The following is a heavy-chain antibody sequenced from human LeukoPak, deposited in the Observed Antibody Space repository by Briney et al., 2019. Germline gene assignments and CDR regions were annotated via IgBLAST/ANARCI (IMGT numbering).Heavy chain of an antibody. Sequence: GESQKISCKGSGYSFTTYWIAWVRQMPGKGPEWMGIIYPGDSDIRYSPSFQGQVTISVDKSISTAYLQWSSLKASDTAMYYCARRAYSGYGFDYWGQGTLVTVSS. V-gene: IGHV5-51*01. D-gene: IGHD5-12*01. J-gene: IGHJ4*02. CDR1: GYSFTTYW. CDR3: ARRAYSGYGFDY. CDR2: IYPGDSDI.